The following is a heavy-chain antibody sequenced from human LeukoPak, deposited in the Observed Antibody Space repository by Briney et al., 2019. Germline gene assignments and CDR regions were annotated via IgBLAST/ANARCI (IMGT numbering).Heavy chain of an antibody. CDR2: ISAYNGNT. V-gene: IGHV1-18*01. J-gene: IGHJ5*02. D-gene: IGHD3-10*01. CDR3: ARDLFGSYYYGSGSPNWFDP. CDR1: GYTFTSYG. Sequence: GASVKVFCKASGYTFTSYGISWVRQAPGQGLEWMGWISAYNGNTNYAQKLQGRVTMTTDTSTSTAYMELRSLRSDDTAVYYCARDLFGSYYYGSGSPNWFDPWGQGTLVTVSS.